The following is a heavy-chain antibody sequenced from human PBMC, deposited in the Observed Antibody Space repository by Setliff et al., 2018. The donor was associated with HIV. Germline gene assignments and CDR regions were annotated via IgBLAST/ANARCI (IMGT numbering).Heavy chain of an antibody. CDR3: ARVELLSFGETLRPSGFDI. CDR2: IYYSGKI. J-gene: IGHJ3*02. D-gene: IGHD3-10*01. Sequence: SETLSLTCTVSGGSISSGGYSWSWSRQPPGKGLEWIGYIYYSGKIYYNRSLKSRITISLDRSKNQFSLNLTSVIAADTAVYYCARVELLSFGETLRPSGFDIWGQGTVVTVSS. CDR1: GGSISSGGYS. V-gene: IGHV4-30-2*01.